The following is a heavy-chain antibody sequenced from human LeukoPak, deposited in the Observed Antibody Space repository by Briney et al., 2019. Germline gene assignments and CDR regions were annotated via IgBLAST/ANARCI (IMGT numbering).Heavy chain of an antibody. D-gene: IGHD4/OR15-4a*01. CDR1: GFTFPNSP. CDR2: ISYDVITK. CDR3: ARVDYGASGSSLGNLDY. Sequence: PGRSLRLSCSASGFTFPNSPIHRVRQAPGKGLEWVAVISYDVITKYYADSVKGRFTLSRDNSKNILFLQMDSLRAEDTAVYFCARVDYGASGSSLGNLDYWGQGTLVTVSS. J-gene: IGHJ4*02. V-gene: IGHV3-30-3*01.